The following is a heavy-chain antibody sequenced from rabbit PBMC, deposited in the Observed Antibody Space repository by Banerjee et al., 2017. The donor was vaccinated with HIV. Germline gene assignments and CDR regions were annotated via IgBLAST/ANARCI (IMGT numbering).Heavy chain of an antibody. CDR3: ARISGWGGDL. D-gene: IGHD4-1*01. V-gene: IGHV1S40*01. Sequence: QSLEESGGDLVKPGASLTLTCTASGFSLSSKYYMCWVRQAPGKGLEWIGCIAAGSDGMTYYPTWAKGRFTISKPSPSTLTLQMTSLTAADTASYFCARISGWGGDLWGPGTLVTVS. CDR2: IAAGSDGMT. CDR1: GFSLSSKYY. J-gene: IGHJ4*01.